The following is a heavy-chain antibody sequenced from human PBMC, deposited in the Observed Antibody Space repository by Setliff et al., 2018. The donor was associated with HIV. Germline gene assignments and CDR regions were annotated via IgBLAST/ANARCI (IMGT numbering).Heavy chain of an antibody. CDR3: ARGWIEQQLVWNY. D-gene: IGHD6-13*01. V-gene: IGHV1-18*01. CDR2: IDSNNGNR. J-gene: IGHJ4*02. Sequence: ASVKVSCKASGYSLSTYAISWVRQAPGQGLEWMGWIDSNNGNRNFAQKFRGRVTMTTDISTNTAYMEVRSLSFDDTAVYYCARGWIEQQLVWNYWGQGTLVTVSS. CDR1: GYSLSTYA.